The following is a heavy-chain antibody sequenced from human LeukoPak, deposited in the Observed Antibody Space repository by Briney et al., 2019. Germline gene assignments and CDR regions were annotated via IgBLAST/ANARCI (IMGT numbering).Heavy chain of an antibody. J-gene: IGHJ3*02. D-gene: IGHD2-2*01. CDR3: ARVDIVVVTAAAFDI. Sequence: PSETLSLTCTVSGGSISSSIHYWGWIRQPPGKGLEWIGSIYYSGITYFNPSLKSRVTISVDTSKSQFSLKLSSVTAADTAVYFCARVDIVVVTAAAFDIWGQGTMVTVSS. V-gene: IGHV4-39*01. CDR2: IYYSGIT. CDR1: GGSISSSIHY.